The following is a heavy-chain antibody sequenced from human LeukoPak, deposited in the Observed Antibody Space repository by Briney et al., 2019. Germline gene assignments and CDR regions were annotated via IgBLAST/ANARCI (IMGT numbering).Heavy chain of an antibody. J-gene: IGHJ4*02. Sequence: SETLSLTCTVSGGSISSYYWSWIRQPPGKGLEWIGYIYYSGSTNYNPTLKSRVTISVDTSKNQFSLKLSSVTAADTAVYYCARASSGCWDYWGQGTLVTVSS. V-gene: IGHV4-59*01. CDR3: ARASSGCWDY. D-gene: IGHD6-19*01. CDR1: GGSISSYY. CDR2: IYYSGST.